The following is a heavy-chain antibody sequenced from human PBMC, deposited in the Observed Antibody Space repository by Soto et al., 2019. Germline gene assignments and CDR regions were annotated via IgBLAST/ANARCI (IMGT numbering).Heavy chain of an antibody. CDR2: ISAYNGDT. CDR3: ARDHYYGSGSYSPTRYGMDV. J-gene: IGHJ6*02. V-gene: IGHV1-18*01. CDR1: GYTFSNYG. Sequence: QVQLVQSGAEVEKPGASVKVSCEASGYTFSNYGISWVRQAPGQGLEWMGWISAYNGDTNYAQKLQGRVTMTTDTSTSTAYMDLRSLTFDDTAVYYCARDHYYGSGSYSPTRYGMDVWGQGTTVTVSS. D-gene: IGHD3-10*01.